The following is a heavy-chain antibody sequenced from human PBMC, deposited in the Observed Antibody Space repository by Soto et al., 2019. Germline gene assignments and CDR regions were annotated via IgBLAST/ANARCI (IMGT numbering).Heavy chain of an antibody. CDR3: ARQQWLVLNAFDI. V-gene: IGHV4-59*01. D-gene: IGHD6-19*01. Sequence: SETLSLTCTVAGGPISSYNWSWIRQPPGKGLEWIGYIYYSGSTNYNPSLKSRVTISVDTSKNQFSLKLSSVTAADTAVYYCARQQWLVLNAFDIWGQGTMVT. CDR2: IYYSGST. CDR1: GGPISSYN. J-gene: IGHJ3*02.